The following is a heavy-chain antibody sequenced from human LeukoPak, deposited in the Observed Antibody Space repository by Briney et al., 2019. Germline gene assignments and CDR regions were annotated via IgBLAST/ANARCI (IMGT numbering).Heavy chain of an antibody. D-gene: IGHD4-11*01. Sequence: SETLSLTCTVSGGSISSTSYYWGWIRQPPGKGLEWIGSIYWRGRTYYNPSLKSRVTISVDTSKNQFSLKVSSVTAADTAVYYCARHRSNYDQAYFFGYWGQETLVSVSS. CDR2: IYWRGRT. J-gene: IGHJ4*02. CDR1: GGSISSTSYY. V-gene: IGHV4-39*01. CDR3: ARHRSNYDQAYFFGY.